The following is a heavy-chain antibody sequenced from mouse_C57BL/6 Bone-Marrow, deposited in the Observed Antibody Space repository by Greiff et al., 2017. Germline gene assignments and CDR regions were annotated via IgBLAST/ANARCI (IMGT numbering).Heavy chain of an antibody. CDR1: GYTFTSYW. V-gene: IGHV1-55*01. Sequence: VKLQESGAELVKPGASVKMSCKASGYTFTSYWLTWVKQRPGQGLEWIGDIYPGSGSTNYNEKFKSKATLTVDTSSSTAYMQLSSLTSEDSAVYYCAREGVVADYYAMDYWGQGTSVTVSS. J-gene: IGHJ4*01. CDR2: IYPGSGST. D-gene: IGHD1-1*01. CDR3: AREGVVADYYAMDY.